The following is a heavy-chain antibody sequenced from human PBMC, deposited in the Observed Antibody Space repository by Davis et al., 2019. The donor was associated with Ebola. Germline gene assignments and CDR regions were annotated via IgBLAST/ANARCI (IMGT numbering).Heavy chain of an antibody. J-gene: IGHJ4*02. V-gene: IGHV3-21*01. CDR1: GFIFSTYS. D-gene: IGHD6-19*01. Sequence: GESLKISCAASGFIFSTYSMNWVRQAPGKGLEWVSSIDDSSTYVYYADSVKGRFTISRDNAKSSLYLRLNSLRAEDTGIYFCARGGASGWYPYWGQGALVTVS. CDR3: ARGGASGWYPY. CDR2: IDDSSTYV.